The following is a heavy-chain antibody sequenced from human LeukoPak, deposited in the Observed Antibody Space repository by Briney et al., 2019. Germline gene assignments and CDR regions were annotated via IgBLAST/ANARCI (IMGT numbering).Heavy chain of an antibody. CDR3: ARGSYYGSEPYYYYYYMDV. CDR1: GYTFTGYY. J-gene: IGHJ6*03. CDR2: INPNSGGT. D-gene: IGHD3-10*01. Sequence: GASVKVSCKASGYTFTGYYMHWVRQAPGQGLEWMGWINPNSGGTNYAQKFQGRVTMTRNTSISTAYMELSSLRSEDTAVYYCARGSYYGSEPYYYYYYMDVWGKGTTVTISS. V-gene: IGHV1-2*02.